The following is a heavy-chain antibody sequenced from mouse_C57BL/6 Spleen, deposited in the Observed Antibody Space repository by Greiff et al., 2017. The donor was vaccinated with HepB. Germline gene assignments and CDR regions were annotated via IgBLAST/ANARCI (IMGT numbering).Heavy chain of an antibody. D-gene: IGHD2-3*01. CDR1: GFSLTSYG. CDR3: ARNYDGSILNAMDY. Sequence: VKLQESGPGLVQPSQSLSITCTVSGFSLTSYGVHWVRQSPGKGLEWLGVIWSGGSTDYNAAFISRLSISKDNSKSQVFFKMNSLQADDTAIYYCARNYDGSILNAMDYWGQGTSVTVSS. V-gene: IGHV2-2*01. CDR2: IWSGGST. J-gene: IGHJ4*01.